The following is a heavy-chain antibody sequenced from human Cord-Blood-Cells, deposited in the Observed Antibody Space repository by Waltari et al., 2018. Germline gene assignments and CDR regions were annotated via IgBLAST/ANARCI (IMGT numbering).Heavy chain of an antibody. CDR3: ARGPDYSSSYGGGDAAFDI. CDR1: GGSFSGYY. V-gene: IGHV4-34*01. CDR2: INHSGST. J-gene: IGHJ3*02. Sequence: QVQLQQWGAGLLKPSETLSLTCAVYGGSFSGYYWSWIRQPPGKGLEWIGEINHSGSTNYKPARKSRVTISVDTSKNQFSLKLSSVTAADTAVYYCARGPDYSSSYGGGDAAFDIWGQGTMVTVSS. D-gene: IGHD6-6*01.